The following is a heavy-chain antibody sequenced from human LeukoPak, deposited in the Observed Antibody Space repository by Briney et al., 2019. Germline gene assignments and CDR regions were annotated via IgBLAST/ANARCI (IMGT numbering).Heavy chain of an antibody. CDR3: ARDGAYYYDSSDHAFDI. D-gene: IGHD3-22*01. Sequence: SVKVSRKASGGTFSSYTISWVRQAPGQGLEWMGRIIPILGIANYAQKFQGRVTITADKSTSTAYMELSSLRSEDTAVYYCARDGAYYYDSSDHAFDIWGQGTMVTVSS. CDR1: GGTFSSYT. V-gene: IGHV1-69*04. CDR2: IIPILGIA. J-gene: IGHJ3*02.